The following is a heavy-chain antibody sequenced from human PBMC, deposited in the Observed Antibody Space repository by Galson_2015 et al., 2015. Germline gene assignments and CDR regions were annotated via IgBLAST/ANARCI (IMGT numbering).Heavy chain of an antibody. V-gene: IGHV3-23*01. CDR2: VSASGGST. CDR1: GFTFSNYA. J-gene: IGHJ4*02. Sequence: SLRLSCAASGFTFSNYAMSWVRQCPGKGLGWVSAVSASGGSTFYADSVKDRFTISRDNSRNTLFLQMNSLRAEDTAVYYCARARRDYDSSGYYYNSLFYWGQGTLVTVSS. CDR3: ARARRDYDSSGYYYNSLFY. D-gene: IGHD3-22*01.